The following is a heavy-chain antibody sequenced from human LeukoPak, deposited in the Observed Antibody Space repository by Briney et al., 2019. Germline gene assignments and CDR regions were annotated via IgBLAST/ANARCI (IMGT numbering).Heavy chain of an antibody. CDR1: GYTFTGYY. CDR3: ARSICSGGSCYFEVDP. J-gene: IGHJ5*02. D-gene: IGHD2-15*01. Sequence: ASVKVSCKASGYTFTGYYMHWMRQAPGQGLEWMGWINPNSGGTNYAQMIQGRVTITRDTSISIAYMELSRLRSDDTAVYYCARSICSGGSCYFEVDPWGQGTLVTVSS. CDR2: INPNSGGT. V-gene: IGHV1-2*02.